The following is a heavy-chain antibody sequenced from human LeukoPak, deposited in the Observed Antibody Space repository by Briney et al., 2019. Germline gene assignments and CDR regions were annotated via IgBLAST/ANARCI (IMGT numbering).Heavy chain of an antibody. V-gene: IGHV4-34*01. CDR1: GGSFSGYY. D-gene: IGHD6-19*01. CDR2: INHSGST. Sequence: SETLSLTCAVHGGSFSGYYWSWIRQPPGKGLEWIGEINHSGSTNYNPSLKSRVTISVDTSKNQFSLKLSSVTAADTAVYYCASRSRRFTVAGRGALGYWGQGTLVTVSS. J-gene: IGHJ4*02. CDR3: ASRSRRFTVAGRGALGY.